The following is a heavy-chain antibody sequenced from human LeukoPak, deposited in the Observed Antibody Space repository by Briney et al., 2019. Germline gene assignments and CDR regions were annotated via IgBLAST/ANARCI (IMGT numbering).Heavy chain of an antibody. J-gene: IGHJ1*01. V-gene: IGHV4-59*01. CDR3: ARGHIIAADHFQH. CDR1: GGSISSYY. D-gene: IGHD6-13*01. Sequence: SETLSLTCTVSGGSISSYYWSWIRQPPGKGLEWIGYISYSGSTNYNPSLRSRVTISVDTSKNQFSLKLSSVTAADTAVYYCARGHIIAADHFQHWGQGTLVTVSS. CDR2: ISYSGST.